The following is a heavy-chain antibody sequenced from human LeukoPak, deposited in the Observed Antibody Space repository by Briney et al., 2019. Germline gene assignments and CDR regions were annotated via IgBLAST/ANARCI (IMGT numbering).Heavy chain of an antibody. Sequence: GGSLRLSCAASGFTFSSYEMNWVRQAPGKGLEWVSYISSSGSTVYYADSVKGRFTISRDNAKNSLYLQMNSLRAEDTAVYYCATLQGRSSDYWGQGTLVTVSS. V-gene: IGHV3-48*03. CDR2: ISSSGSTV. CDR1: GFTFSSYE. J-gene: IGHJ4*02. CDR3: ATLQGRSSDY.